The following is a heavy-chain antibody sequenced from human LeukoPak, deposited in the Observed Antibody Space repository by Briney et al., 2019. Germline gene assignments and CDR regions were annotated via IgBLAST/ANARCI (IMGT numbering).Heavy chain of an antibody. D-gene: IGHD3-10*01. CDR3: ARGPLGTWYYYGSGSYSLDY. CDR1: GFTFSSYS. Sequence: GGSLRLSCAASGFTFSSYSMNWVRQAPGKGLEWVSYISSSSSTIYYADSVKGRFTISRDNAKNSLYLQMNSLRDEDTAVYYCARGPLGTWYYYGSGSYSLDYWGQGTLVTVSS. CDR2: ISSSSSTI. J-gene: IGHJ4*02. V-gene: IGHV3-48*02.